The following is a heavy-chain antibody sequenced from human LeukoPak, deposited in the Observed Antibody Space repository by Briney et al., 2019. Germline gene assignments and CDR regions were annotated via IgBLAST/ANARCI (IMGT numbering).Heavy chain of an antibody. D-gene: IGHD3-10*01. V-gene: IGHV1-2*06. Sequence: ASVKVSCKASRYTFTGYYMHWVRQAPGQGLEWMGRINPNSGGTNYAQKFQGRVTMTRDTSISTAYMELSRLRSDDTAVYYCARNYYGSGSYYYYYMDVWGKGTTVTVSS. CDR3: ARNYYGSGSYYYYYMDV. CDR2: INPNSGGT. J-gene: IGHJ6*03. CDR1: RYTFTGYY.